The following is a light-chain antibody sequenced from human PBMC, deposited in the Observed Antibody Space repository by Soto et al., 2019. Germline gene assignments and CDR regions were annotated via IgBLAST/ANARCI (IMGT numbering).Light chain of an antibody. V-gene: IGLV2-14*01. Sequence: QSALTQPASVSGSPGQSITISCTGASSDVGGNNYVSWYQQYPGKAPKLMDCDVSDRTTGVSNRFSGSKSGNTASLTISGIQDEEEDEYYCSSVTGTSYVFGTGTKLTVL. CDR1: SSDVGGNNY. J-gene: IGLJ1*01. CDR2: DVS. CDR3: SSVTGTSYV.